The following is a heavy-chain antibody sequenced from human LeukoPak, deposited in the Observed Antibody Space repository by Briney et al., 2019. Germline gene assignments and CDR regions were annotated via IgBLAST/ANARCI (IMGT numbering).Heavy chain of an antibody. V-gene: IGHV3-30*01. D-gene: IGHD6-6*01. Sequence: QPGRSLRLSCAASGLTFSSYAMHWVRQAPGKGLEGVGVISYDRNNKYYADSVQGRFTISRDNSKNTLYLQMNSLIAEDTSVYYCARGRVPYSGSPMGYWGQGTLVTVSS. J-gene: IGHJ4*02. CDR2: ISYDRNNK. CDR3: ARGRVPYSGSPMGY. CDR1: GLTFSSYA.